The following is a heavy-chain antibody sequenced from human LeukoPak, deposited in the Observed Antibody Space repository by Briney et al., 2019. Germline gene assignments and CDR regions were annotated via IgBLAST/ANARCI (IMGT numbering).Heavy chain of an antibody. D-gene: IGHD4-17*01. CDR1: GDSISTYY. CDR3: ARQSAYGSIPIIDY. CDR2: IYYSGST. Sequence: PSETLSLTCTVSGDSISTYYWSWIRQPPGKGLEWIGYIYYSGSTNYNPSLKSRVTISVDTSKNQFSLKLSSVTAADTAVYYCARQSAYGSIPIIDYCGQGTLVTVSS. V-gene: IGHV4-59*08. J-gene: IGHJ4*02.